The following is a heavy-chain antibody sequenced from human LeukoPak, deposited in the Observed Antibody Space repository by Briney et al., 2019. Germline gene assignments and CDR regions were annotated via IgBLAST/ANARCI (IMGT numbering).Heavy chain of an antibody. D-gene: IGHD6-19*01. V-gene: IGHV3-30*04. CDR1: GFTLSSYV. Sequence: PGGSLRLSCAASGFTLSSYVMHWVRQAPGKGLECVAVILNDGSDKYYADSVKGRFTISRDNSKNTLYLQMNSLRAEDTALYYCARDGGYSRGWTYGAGDYWGQGTLVTVSS. J-gene: IGHJ4*02. CDR2: ILNDGSDK. CDR3: ARDGGYSRGWTYGAGDY.